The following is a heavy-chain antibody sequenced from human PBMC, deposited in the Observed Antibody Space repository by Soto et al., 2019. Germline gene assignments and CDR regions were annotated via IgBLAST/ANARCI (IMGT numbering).Heavy chain of an antibody. CDR3: ARHLGPRFIFGQDAFDI. CDR1: GDSVSSGFHS. D-gene: IGHD3-3*02. CDR2: ISYSGRT. V-gene: IGHV4-31*03. Sequence: PSETLSLTCTVSGDSVSSGFHSLTWLLQHPGMGLEWIGNISYSGRTYYNPSLESRLSLSVDTSRNLFSLSLTSVTAADTAVYFCARHLGPRFIFGQDAFDIWGQGTLVTVS. J-gene: IGHJ3*02.